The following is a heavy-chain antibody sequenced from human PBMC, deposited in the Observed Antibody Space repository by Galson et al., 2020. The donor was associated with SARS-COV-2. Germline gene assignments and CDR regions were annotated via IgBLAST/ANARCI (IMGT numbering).Heavy chain of an antibody. V-gene: IGHV4-30-4*01. CDR2: FYYSGST. CDR3: ARGARDGYRFDYSYYGMDV. D-gene: IGHD2-21*01. Sequence: ASETLSLTCTVSGGSINSRDYYWSWIRQPPGKGLEWIGYFYYSGSTYYNPSLKSRVTISVDTSKNQFSLKLSSVTAADTAVYYCARGARDGYRFDYSYYGMDVWGQGTTVTVSS. CDR1: GGSINSRDYY. J-gene: IGHJ6*02.